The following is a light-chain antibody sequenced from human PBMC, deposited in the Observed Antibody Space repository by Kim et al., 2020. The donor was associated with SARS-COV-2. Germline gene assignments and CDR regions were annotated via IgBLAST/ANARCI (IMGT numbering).Light chain of an antibody. J-gene: IGLJ1*01. Sequence: GQSITIACTGTSSDVENNNLVACHQKHPGKAPKHMIYEVSKRPAGVSNRFSGSKSGNTASLTISGLQAEDEADYYCCSYAGSSTYVFGTGTKVTVL. CDR3: CSYAGSSTYV. V-gene: IGLV2-23*02. CDR2: EVS. CDR1: SSDVENNNL.